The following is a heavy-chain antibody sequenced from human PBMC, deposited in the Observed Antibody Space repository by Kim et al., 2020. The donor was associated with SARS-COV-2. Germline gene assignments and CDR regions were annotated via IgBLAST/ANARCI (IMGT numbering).Heavy chain of an antibody. D-gene: IGHD6-25*01. J-gene: IGHJ5*02. V-gene: IGHV4-4*02. CDR3: ARGGSSGLTAVDLFDP. CDR2: IYHSGTT. Sequence: SETLSLTCAVSGVSIRQNWWSWVRQSPGKGLEWIGDIYHSGTTNYNPSLKSRVTMSVDTSKNQLSLKLISMTLADRAMDYCARGGSSGLTAVDLFDPWG. CDR1: GVSIRQNW.